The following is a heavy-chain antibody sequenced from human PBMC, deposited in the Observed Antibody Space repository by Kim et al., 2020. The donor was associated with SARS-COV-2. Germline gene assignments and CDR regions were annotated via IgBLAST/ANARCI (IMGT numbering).Heavy chain of an antibody. D-gene: IGHD3-3*01. CDR1: GGSFSGYY. CDR2: INHSGST. Sequence: SETLSLTCAVYGGSFSGYYWSWIRQPPGKGLEWIGEINHSGSTNYNPSLKSRVTISVDTSKNQFSLKLSSVTAADTAVYYCARTAHRSTIFGVAYGMDVWGQGTTVTVSS. J-gene: IGHJ6*02. CDR3: ARTAHRSTIFGVAYGMDV. V-gene: IGHV4-34*01.